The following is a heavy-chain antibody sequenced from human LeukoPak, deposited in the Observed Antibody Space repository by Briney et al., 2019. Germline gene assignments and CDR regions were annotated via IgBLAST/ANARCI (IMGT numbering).Heavy chain of an antibody. CDR2: IRSDGNVT. CDR1: GFLFRSNG. D-gene: IGHD3-3*01. V-gene: IGHV3-30*02. Sequence: GGSLRLSCEASGFLFRSNGMHCVRQAPGKGLEWVAFIRSDGNVTKYLDSIKGRFTISRDNSKNILYLQLNDVRPDDTAVYFCAKDHGFWSGFLFWGQGILVTVSS. J-gene: IGHJ4*02. CDR3: AKDHGFWSGFLF.